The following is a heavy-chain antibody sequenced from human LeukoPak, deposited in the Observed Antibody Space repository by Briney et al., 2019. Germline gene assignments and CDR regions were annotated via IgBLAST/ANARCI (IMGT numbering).Heavy chain of an antibody. D-gene: IGHD6-13*01. Sequence: SETLSLTCAVYGGSFSGYYWSWIRQPPGKGLEWIGHIYYSGSTNYNPSLKSRVTISIDTSKNHFSLKLSSVTAADTAVYYCARKDHFSSSFDFWGQGTLVTVSS. CDR3: ARKDHFSSSFDF. V-gene: IGHV4-59*01. CDR2: IYYSGST. CDR1: GGSFSGYY. J-gene: IGHJ4*02.